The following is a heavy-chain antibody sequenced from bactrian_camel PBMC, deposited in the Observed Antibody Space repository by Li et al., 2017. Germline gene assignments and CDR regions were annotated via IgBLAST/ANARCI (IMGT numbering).Heavy chain of an antibody. Sequence: VQLVESGGGLVQPGGSLKLSCVVSGDTDSSNCVGWFRQASGKEREGVAAILRGTTVYTDSVKGRFTVSQDSTKNTVYLQMNSLEPEDSAVYYCAADDSFGGGSCRQRRFPANFTYWGQGTQVTVS. CDR1: GDTDSSNC. CDR2: ILRGTT. D-gene: IGHD6*01. CDR3: AADDSFGGGSCRQRRFPANFTY. V-gene: IGHV3S53*01. J-gene: IGHJ4*01.